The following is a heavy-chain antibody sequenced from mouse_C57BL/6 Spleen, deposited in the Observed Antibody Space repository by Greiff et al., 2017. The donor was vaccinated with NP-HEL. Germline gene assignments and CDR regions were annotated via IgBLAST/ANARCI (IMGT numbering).Heavy chain of an antibody. V-gene: IGHV1-82*01. Sequence: VKLQESGPELVKPGASVKISCKASGYAFSSSWMNWVKQRPGKGLEWIGRIYPGDGDTNYNGKFKGKATLTADKSSSTAYMQLSSLTSEDSAVDYCARNAYRDVDYWGQGTTLTVSS. CDR3: ARNAYRDVDY. D-gene: IGHD2-13*01. CDR1: GYAFSSSW. J-gene: IGHJ2*01. CDR2: IYPGDGDT.